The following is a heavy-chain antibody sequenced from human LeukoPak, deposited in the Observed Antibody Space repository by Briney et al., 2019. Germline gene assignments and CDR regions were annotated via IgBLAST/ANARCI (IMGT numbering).Heavy chain of an antibody. J-gene: IGHJ4*02. CDR2: IMTDGSVA. D-gene: IGHD3-10*01. CDR3: ARDWVAGSGSCDS. V-gene: IGHV3-74*01. Sequence: GGSLRLSCVASGFTFSNHWMHWVRQAPGQGLVWVARIMTDGSVANYADSVQGRFTISRDNAKNTLFLQMISLRPDDTALYYCARDWVAGSGSCDSWGQGTLVTVSS. CDR1: GFTFSNHW.